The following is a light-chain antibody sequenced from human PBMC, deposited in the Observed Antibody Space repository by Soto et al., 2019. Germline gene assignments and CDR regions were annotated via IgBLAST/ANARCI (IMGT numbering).Light chain of an antibody. CDR3: QSSDSSLIVV. Sequence: QSVLTQPPSVSGAPGQRVTISCTGNSSNIGAGYDVHWYQQLPGTGPKLLIFGNTNRTSGVPDRLSGSKSGTSASLAITGLQAEDEADYHCQSSDSSLIVVFGGGTKLTVL. V-gene: IGLV1-40*01. J-gene: IGLJ3*02. CDR2: GNT. CDR1: SSNIGAGYD.